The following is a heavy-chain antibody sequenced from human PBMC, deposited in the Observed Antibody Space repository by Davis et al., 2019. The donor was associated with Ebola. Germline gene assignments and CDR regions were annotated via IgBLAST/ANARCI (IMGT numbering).Heavy chain of an antibody. CDR3: VKDMIDEGLSSPHPDFQH. CDR1: GFIFNDYA. Sequence: GESLKISCAASGFIFNDYAMSWVRRAPGKGLEWVSSISTRSTYIFYADSVKGRFTISSDNAKNSLYLQIRSLRAEDTAVYYCVKDMIDEGLSSPHPDFQHWGQGTLVTVSS. D-gene: IGHD3-22*01. CDR2: ISTRSTYI. V-gene: IGHV3-21*04. J-gene: IGHJ1*01.